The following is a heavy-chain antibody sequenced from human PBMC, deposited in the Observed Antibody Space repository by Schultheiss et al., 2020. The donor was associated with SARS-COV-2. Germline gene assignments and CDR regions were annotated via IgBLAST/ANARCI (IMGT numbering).Heavy chain of an antibody. CDR1: GGSISSYY. D-gene: IGHD1-26*01. V-gene: IGHV4-4*07. CDR3: ARTGRSPHDYYYYGMDV. Sequence: SETLSLTCTVSGGSISSYYWSWIRQPAGKGLEWIGRIYTSGSTNYNPSLKSRVTMSVDTSKNQFSLKLSSVTAADTAVYYCARTGRSPHDYYYYGMDVWGQGTTVTVSS. CDR2: IYTSGST. J-gene: IGHJ6*02.